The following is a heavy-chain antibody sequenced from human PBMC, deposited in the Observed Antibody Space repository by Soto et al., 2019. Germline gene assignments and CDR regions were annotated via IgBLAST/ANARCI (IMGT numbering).Heavy chain of an antibody. CDR1: GGSISDYY. CDR2: ISTSGST. J-gene: IGHJ5*02. D-gene: IGHD2-15*01. V-gene: IGHV4-4*07. CDR3: ARDLGGNNWFDP. Sequence: QVQLQESGPGLVKPSETLSLTCTVSGGSISDYYWTWIQQPAGKGLEWIGRISTSGSTNYSPSLKSRVTLSVDTSKNQFSLKLNSVTAADTAVYYCARDLGGNNWFDPWGQGTLVTVSS.